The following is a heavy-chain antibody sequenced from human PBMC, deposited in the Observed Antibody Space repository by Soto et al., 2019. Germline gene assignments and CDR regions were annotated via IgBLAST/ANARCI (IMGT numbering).Heavy chain of an antibody. D-gene: IGHD7-27*01. J-gene: IGHJ6*02. CDR2: ISSSDTTI. V-gene: IGHV3-11*01. Sequence: QVQLVESGGGLVKPGGSLRLSCAASGFTFSDYSMSWIRQAPGKGLEWVSYISSSDTTIYYADSVKGRFTISRDNAKNSLYPQMNSPRAEDTAVEYCARTNWGPYYYHGMDVWGQGTTVTVSS. CDR1: GFTFSDYS. CDR3: ARTNWGPYYYHGMDV.